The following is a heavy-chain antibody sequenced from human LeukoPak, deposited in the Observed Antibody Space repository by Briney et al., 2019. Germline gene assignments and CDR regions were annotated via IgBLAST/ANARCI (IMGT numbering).Heavy chain of an antibody. CDR2: INGGGSPI. J-gene: IGHJ4*02. CDR3: VRDNPRCCGVVPANIDDY. V-gene: IGHV3-48*01. Sequence: GGPLRLSCAAPGFTFSRDSMNWVRQAPGKGLEWVSYINGGGSPIYYADSVRGRFTISRDNAKNSLYLQMNSLRAEDTAVYYCVRDNPRCCGVVPANIDDYWGQGTLVTVSS. D-gene: IGHD2-15*01. CDR1: GFTFSRDS.